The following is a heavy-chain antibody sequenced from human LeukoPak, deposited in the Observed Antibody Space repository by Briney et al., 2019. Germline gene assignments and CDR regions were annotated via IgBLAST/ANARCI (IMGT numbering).Heavy chain of an antibody. CDR3: ARRARYSSGWYLTYYFDY. J-gene: IGHJ4*02. CDR1: RYSFTSYW. V-gene: IGHV5-51*01. CDR2: IYPGDSDT. Sequence: GESLKISCKGSRYSFTSYWIGWVRQMPGKGLEWMGIIYPGDSDTRYSPSFQGQVTISADKSISTAYLQWSSLKASDTAMYYCARRARYSSGWYLTYYFDYWGQGTLVTVSS. D-gene: IGHD6-19*01.